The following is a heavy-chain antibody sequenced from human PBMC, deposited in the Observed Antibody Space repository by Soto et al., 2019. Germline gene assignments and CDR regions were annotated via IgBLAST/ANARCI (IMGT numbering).Heavy chain of an antibody. V-gene: IGHV4-4*02. CDR1: GGSISSSNW. D-gene: IGHD2-2*01. CDR3: ARGGIVYCSSTSCYAFDI. CDR2: IYHSGST. Sequence: SETLSLTCAVSGGSISSSNWWSWVRQPPGKGLEWIVEIYHSGSTNYNPSLKSRVTISVDKSKNQFSLKMSSVTAADPAVYYCARGGIVYCSSTSCYAFDIWGQGTMVTVSS. J-gene: IGHJ3*02.